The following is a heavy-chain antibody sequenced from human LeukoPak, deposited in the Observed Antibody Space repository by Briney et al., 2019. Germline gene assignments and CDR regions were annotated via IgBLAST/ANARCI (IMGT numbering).Heavy chain of an antibody. Sequence: SETLSLTCTVSGGSISSYYWSWIRQPPGKGLGWIGYIYYSGSTNYNPSLKSRVTISVDTSKNQFSLKLSSVTAADTAVYYCARDPGHDAFDIWGQGTMVTVSS. CDR3: ARDPGHDAFDI. J-gene: IGHJ3*02. V-gene: IGHV4-59*01. CDR1: GGSISSYY. CDR2: IYYSGST.